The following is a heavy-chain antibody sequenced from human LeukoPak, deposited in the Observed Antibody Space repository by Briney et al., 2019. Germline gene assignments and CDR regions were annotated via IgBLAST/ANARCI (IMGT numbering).Heavy chain of an antibody. CDR3: ARGGWLLRNDAFDI. V-gene: IGHV3-74*01. D-gene: IGHD2-21*01. CDR2: INADEDRA. CDR1: GFTFSDYW. Sequence: PGGSLRLSCAASGFTFSDYWMHWVRQAPGKGLVWVSHINADEDRAAYADSVKGRFTISRDNSKNTLYLQMNSLRAEDTAVYYCARGGWLLRNDAFDIWGQGTMVTVSS. J-gene: IGHJ3*02.